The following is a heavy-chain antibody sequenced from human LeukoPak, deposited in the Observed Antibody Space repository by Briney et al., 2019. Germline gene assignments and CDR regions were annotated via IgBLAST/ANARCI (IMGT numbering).Heavy chain of an antibody. CDR3: AKDLAHDYGVLDAFDI. CDR1: GFTFSSYG. D-gene: IGHD4-17*01. CDR2: IRYDGSNK. J-gene: IGHJ3*02. Sequence: GGSLRLSCAASGFTFSSYGMHWVRQAPGKGLEWVAFIRYDGSNKYYADSVKGRFTISRDNSKNTLYLQMNSLRAEDTAVYYCAKDLAHDYGVLDAFDIWGQGTMVTVSS. V-gene: IGHV3-30*02.